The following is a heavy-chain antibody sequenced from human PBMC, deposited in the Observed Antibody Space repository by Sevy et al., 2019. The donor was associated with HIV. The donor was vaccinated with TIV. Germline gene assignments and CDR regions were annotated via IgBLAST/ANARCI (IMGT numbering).Heavy chain of an antibody. CDR1: GFTFSSYG. CDR3: ATALHDYSNLYYFDY. J-gene: IGHJ4*02. D-gene: IGHD4-4*01. CDR2: ISYDGSNK. V-gene: IGHV3-30*03. Sequence: GGSLRLSCAASGFTFSSYGMHWVRQAPGKGLEWVAVISYDGSNKYYADSAKGRFTISRDNSKNTLYLQMNSLRAEDTAVYYCATALHDYSNLYYFDYWGQGTLVTVSS.